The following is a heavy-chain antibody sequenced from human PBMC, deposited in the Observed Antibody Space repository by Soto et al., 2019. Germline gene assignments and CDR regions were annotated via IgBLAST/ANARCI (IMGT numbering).Heavy chain of an antibody. CDR1: GFTLNNYG. V-gene: IGHV3-33*03. D-gene: IGHD2-15*01. CDR3: VKESTPPFFDS. J-gene: IGHJ4*02. CDR2: MWYDGLRQ. Sequence: LRLSCVGSGFTLNNYGVHWVRQAPGKGLEWVALMWYDGLRQTYLDSVRGRFTVSRDSSTNTIYLQMNSLRVEDTGNYFCVKESTPPFFDSWGQGTPVTVSS.